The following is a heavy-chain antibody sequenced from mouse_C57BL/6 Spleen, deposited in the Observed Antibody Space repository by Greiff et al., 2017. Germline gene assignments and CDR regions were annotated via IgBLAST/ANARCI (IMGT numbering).Heavy chain of an antibody. J-gene: IGHJ1*03. Sequence: EVKLVESEGGLVQPGRSMKLSCTASGFTFSDYYMAWVRQVPEKGLEWVANINYDGSSTYYLDSLKSRFIISRDNAKNILYLQMSSLKSEDTATYYCARLNYYGSYWYFDVWGTGTTVTVSS. V-gene: IGHV5-16*01. D-gene: IGHD1-1*01. CDR1: GFTFSDYY. CDR2: INYDGSST. CDR3: ARLNYYGSYWYFDV.